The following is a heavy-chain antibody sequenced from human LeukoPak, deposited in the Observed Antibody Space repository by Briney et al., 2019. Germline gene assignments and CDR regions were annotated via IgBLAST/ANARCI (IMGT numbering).Heavy chain of an antibody. CDR1: GGSISSSNYY. CDR3: ARTIVEMATIYAFDI. CDR2: IYYSGST. V-gene: IGHV4-61*01. J-gene: IGHJ3*02. D-gene: IGHD5-24*01. Sequence: PSETLSLTCTVSGGSISSSNYYWSWIRQPPGKGLEWIGYIYYSGSTNYNPSLKSRVTISVDTSKNQFSLKLSSVTAADTAVYYCARTIVEMATIYAFDIWGQGTMVTVSS.